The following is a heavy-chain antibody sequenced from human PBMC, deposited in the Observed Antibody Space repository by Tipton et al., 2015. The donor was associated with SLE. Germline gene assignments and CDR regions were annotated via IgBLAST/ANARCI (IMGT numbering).Heavy chain of an antibody. D-gene: IGHD3-3*01. CDR1: GGSISTYY. CDR2: IYYGGTA. J-gene: IGHJ4*02. V-gene: IGHV4-59*07. CDR3: ARTGPDVELEWGDYFDF. Sequence: TLSLTCTVSGGSISTYYWSWIRQPPGRGLEWIGFIYYGGTANNNPSLKSRLTISVDTSKNQFSLKLSSMTAADTAVYFCARTGPDVELEWGDYFDFWGQGTLVTVSS.